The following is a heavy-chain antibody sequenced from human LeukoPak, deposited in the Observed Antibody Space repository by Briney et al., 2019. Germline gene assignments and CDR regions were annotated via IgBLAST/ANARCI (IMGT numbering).Heavy chain of an antibody. CDR2: IAPKSGGA. V-gene: IGHV1-2*02. D-gene: IGHD6-13*01. CDR3: ARSSSSWYLTYYFDY. Sequence: ASVKVSCKASGYTFTDSYIHWVRQAPGQGLEWMAWIAPKSGGASFAQKFQGRVTMTRDTSISTAYMELSRLRSDDTAVYYCARSSSSWYLTYYFDYWGQGTLVTVSS. CDR1: GYTFTDSY. J-gene: IGHJ4*02.